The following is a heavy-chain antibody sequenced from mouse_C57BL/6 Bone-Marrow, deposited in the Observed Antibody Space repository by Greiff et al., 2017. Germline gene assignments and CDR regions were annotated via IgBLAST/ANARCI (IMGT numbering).Heavy chain of an antibody. J-gene: IGHJ3*01. CDR1: GFTFSDYY. CDR3: ARLRDYYEGTWFAY. D-gene: IGHD1-1*01. CDR2: ISNGGGST. V-gene: IGHV5-12*01. Sequence: VKLMESGGGLVQPGGSLKLSCAASGFTFSDYYMYWVRQTPEKRLEWVAYISNGGGSTYYPDTVKGRFTISRDNDKNTLYLQMSRLKSEDTAMYYCARLRDYYEGTWFAYWGQGTLVTVSA.